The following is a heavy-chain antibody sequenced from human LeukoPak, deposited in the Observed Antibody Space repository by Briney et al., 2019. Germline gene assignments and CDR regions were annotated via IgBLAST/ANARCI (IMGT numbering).Heavy chain of an antibody. Sequence: SVKVSCKASGGTFSSYAISWVRQAPGQGFEWMGGIIPIFGTANHAQKFQGRVTITTDESTSTAYMELSSLRSEDTAVYYCASTPAMVIGFFDYWGQGTLVTVSS. J-gene: IGHJ4*02. CDR3: ASTPAMVIGFFDY. CDR1: GGTFSSYA. D-gene: IGHD5-18*01. CDR2: IIPIFGTA. V-gene: IGHV1-69*05.